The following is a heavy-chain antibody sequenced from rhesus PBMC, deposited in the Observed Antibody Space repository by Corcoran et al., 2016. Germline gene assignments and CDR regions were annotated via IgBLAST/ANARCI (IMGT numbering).Heavy chain of an antibody. Sequence: QLQLQESGPGLVKPSETLSLTCAVSGYSISSGYGWSWIRQPPGKGLEWIGYIGGSSGSTNYNPSLQSRAPISTDTSKHQFSLKLSSVTAADTAVYYCARDWAYNWNYGYFDLWGPGTPITISS. CDR2: IGGSSGST. CDR1: GYSISSGYG. D-gene: IGHD1-26*01. V-gene: IGHV4-127*01. CDR3: ARDWAYNWNYGYFDL. J-gene: IGHJ2*01.